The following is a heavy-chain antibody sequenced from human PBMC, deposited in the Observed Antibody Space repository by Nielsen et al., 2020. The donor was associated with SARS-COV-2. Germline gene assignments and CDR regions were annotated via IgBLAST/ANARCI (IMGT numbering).Heavy chain of an antibody. CDR2: IKTNTGNP. D-gene: IGHD3-3*01. J-gene: IGHJ6*02. Sequence: WVRQAPGQGLEWMGWIKTNTGNPTYAQGFTGRFVFSLDTSVSTAYLQISSLKAEDTAVYYCARDGRTTIFGVVISTYYGMDVRGQGTTVTVSS. V-gene: IGHV7-4-1*02. CDR3: ARDGRTTIFGVVISTYYGMDV.